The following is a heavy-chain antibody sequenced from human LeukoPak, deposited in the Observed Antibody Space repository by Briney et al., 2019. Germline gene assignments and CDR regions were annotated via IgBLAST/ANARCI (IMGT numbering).Heavy chain of an antibody. D-gene: IGHD6-19*01. CDR2: IIPIFGTA. J-gene: IGHJ4*02. CDR3: ARERGVAVAGGPGGY. CDR1: GGTFSSYA. V-gene: IGHV1-69*06. Sequence: AAVKVSCKASGGTFSSYAISWVRQAPGQGLEWMGGIIPIFGTANYAQKFQGRVTITADKSTSTAYMELSSLRSEDTAVYYCARERGVAVAGGPGGYWGQGTLDTLSS.